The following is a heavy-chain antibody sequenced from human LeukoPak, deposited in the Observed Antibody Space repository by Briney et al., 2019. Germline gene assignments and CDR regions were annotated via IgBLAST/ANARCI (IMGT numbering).Heavy chain of an antibody. D-gene: IGHD1-26*01. V-gene: IGHV3-23*01. CDR3: AKGHAPSGSYGDY. CDR2: IYGSGDGT. CDR1: GFTFSNYA. J-gene: IGHJ4*02. Sequence: GGSLSLSCAASGFTFSNYAMTWVRQAPGKGLEWVSTIYGSGDGTYYADSVKGRFTISRDNSKNTLYVQMNSLRAEDTAVYYCAKGHAPSGSYGDYWGQGNLVTVSS.